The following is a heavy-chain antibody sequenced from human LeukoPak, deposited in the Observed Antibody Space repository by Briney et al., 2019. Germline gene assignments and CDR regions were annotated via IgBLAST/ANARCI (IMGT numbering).Heavy chain of an antibody. D-gene: IGHD2-2*01. V-gene: IGHV4-31*03. CDR2: IYYSGST. CDR1: GGSIGSGGYY. CDR3: ARDMDCSSTSCYSSHAFDI. J-gene: IGHJ3*02. Sequence: PSETLSLTCTVSGGSIGSGGYYWSWIRQHPGKGLEWIGYIYYSGSTYYNPSLKSRVTISVDTSKNQFSLKLSSVTAADTAVYYCARDMDCSSTSCYSSHAFDIWGQGTMVTVSS.